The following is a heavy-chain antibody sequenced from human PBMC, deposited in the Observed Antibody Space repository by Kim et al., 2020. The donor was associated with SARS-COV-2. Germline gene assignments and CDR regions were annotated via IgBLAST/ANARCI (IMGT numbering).Heavy chain of an antibody. D-gene: IGHD3-10*01. Sequence: GGSLRLSCAASGFTFSSYSMNWVRQAPGKGLEWVSSISSSSSYIYYADSVKGRFTISRDNAKNSLYLQMNSLRAEDTAVYYCASFFRGLGLVRAQGAFDIWGQGTMVTVSS. J-gene: IGHJ3*02. V-gene: IGHV3-21*01. CDR1: GFTFSSYS. CDR2: ISSSSSYI. CDR3: ASFFRGLGLVRAQGAFDI.